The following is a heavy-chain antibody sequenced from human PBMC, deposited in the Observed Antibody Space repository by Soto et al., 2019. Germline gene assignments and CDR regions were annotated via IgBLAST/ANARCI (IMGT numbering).Heavy chain of an antibody. V-gene: IGHV3-23*01. CDR2: ISGSGGST. J-gene: IGHJ4*02. Sequence: PGGSLRLSCAASGGPFSNHAMSWVRQAPGKGLEWVSTISGSGGSTYYADSVKGRFTISRDNSKNTLYLQMNSLRAEDTAVYYCAKDLRQQLAEFDYWGQGTLVTVSS. CDR1: GGPFSNHA. CDR3: AKDLRQQLAEFDY. D-gene: IGHD6-13*01.